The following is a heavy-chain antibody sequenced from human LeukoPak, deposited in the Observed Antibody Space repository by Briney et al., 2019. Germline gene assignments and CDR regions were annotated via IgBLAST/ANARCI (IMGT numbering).Heavy chain of an antibody. J-gene: IGHJ3*02. CDR2: IYYSGST. V-gene: IGHV4-31*03. D-gene: IGHD3-16*02. CDR3: ARENLRLGELSLARAGAFDI. Sequence: SETLSLTCTVSGGSISSGGYYWSWIRQHPGKGLEWIGYIYYSGSTCYNPSLKSRVTISVDTSKNQFSLKLSSVTAADTAVYYCARENLRLGELSLARAGAFDIWGQGTMVTVSS. CDR1: GGSISSGGYY.